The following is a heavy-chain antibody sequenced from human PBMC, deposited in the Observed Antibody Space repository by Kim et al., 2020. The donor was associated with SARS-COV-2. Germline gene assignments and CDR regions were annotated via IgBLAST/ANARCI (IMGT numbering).Heavy chain of an antibody. CDR1: GFTFSSYD. CDR3: ARTNLRYGMDV. J-gene: IGHJ6*02. CDR2: IGTAGDT. Sequence: LSLTCAASGFTFSSYDMHWVRQATGKGLEWVPAIGTAGDTYYPGSVKGRFTISRENAKNSLYLQMNSLRAGDTAVYYCARTNLRYGMDVWGQGTTVT. V-gene: IGHV3-13*04.